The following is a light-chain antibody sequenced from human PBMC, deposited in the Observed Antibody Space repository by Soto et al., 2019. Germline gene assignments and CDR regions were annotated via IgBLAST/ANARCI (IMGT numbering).Light chain of an antibody. CDR2: KAS. V-gene: IGKV1-5*03. CDR1: QTISSW. Sequence: DIQMTQSPSTLSGSVGDRVTITCRASQTISSWLAWYQQKPGKAPKLLIYKASTLKSGVPSRFSRSGSRTEFTLTISRRQPDEFATYYCQHYNSYSEAFGQGTKVELK. CDR3: QHYNSYSEA. J-gene: IGKJ1*01.